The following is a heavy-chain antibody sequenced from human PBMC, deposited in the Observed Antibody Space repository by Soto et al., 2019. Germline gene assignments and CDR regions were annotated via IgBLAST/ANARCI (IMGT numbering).Heavy chain of an antibody. CDR1: GFTFTSFT. CDR2: ISGSGYNT. CDR3: AKSIRTTLSVYDY. D-gene: IGHD4-17*01. V-gene: IGHV3-23*01. Sequence: LMLSCAASGFTFTSFTMNWVLHAPGKGLEWVSAISGSGYNTYDAVSVRGRFTISRDNSMNMLYLQMNSLRGDDTAVYFCAKSIRTTLSVYDYWGQGALVTVSS. J-gene: IGHJ4*02.